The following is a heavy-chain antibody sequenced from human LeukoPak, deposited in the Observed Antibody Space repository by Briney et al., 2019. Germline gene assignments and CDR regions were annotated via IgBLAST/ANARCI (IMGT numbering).Heavy chain of an antibody. J-gene: IGHJ5*02. CDR2: TYYRSTWYN. D-gene: IGHD2-2*01. Sequence: SQTLSLTCAISGDSVSSNSVTWNWIRQSPSTGLEWLGRTYYRSTWYNDYAVSVRGRITVNPDTSKNQFSLHLNSVTPEDTAVYYCARRLTQYDCFDPWGQGILVTVSS. CDR3: ARRLTQYDCFDP. CDR1: GDSVSSNSVT. V-gene: IGHV6-1*01.